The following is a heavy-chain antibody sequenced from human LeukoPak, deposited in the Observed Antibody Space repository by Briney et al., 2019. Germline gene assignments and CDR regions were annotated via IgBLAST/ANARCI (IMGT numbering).Heavy chain of an antibody. CDR3: ATDSDCSGGSCYSSPFDY. CDR1: GYTLTELS. Sequence: GASVKVSCKVSGYTLTELSMHWLRQAPGKGLEWMGGFDPEDGETIYAQKFQGRVTMTEDTSTDTAYMELRSLRSEDTAVYYCATDSDCSGGSCYSSPFDYWGQGTLVTVSS. CDR2: FDPEDGET. J-gene: IGHJ4*02. V-gene: IGHV1-24*01. D-gene: IGHD2-15*01.